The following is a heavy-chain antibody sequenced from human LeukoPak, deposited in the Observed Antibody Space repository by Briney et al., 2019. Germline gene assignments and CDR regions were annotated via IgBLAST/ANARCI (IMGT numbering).Heavy chain of an antibody. CDR3: ARVGSLTTFD. J-gene: IGHJ4*02. V-gene: IGHV4-59*01. CDR2: IQYRGNA. Sequence: SETLSLTCTVSGGSISTYYRTWIRQPPGKGLEWIGYIQYRGNADYNPSLKSRVTISVDTSNNQCSLRLSSVTAADTAMYYCARVGSLTTFDWGQGTLVTVSS. CDR1: GGSISTYY. D-gene: IGHD4-17*01.